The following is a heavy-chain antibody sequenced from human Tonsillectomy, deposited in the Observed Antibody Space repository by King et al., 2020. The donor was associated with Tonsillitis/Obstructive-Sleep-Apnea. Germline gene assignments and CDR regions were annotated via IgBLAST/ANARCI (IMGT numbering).Heavy chain of an antibody. CDR2: ISAYNGDT. J-gene: IGHJ6*02. CDR3: ARDHYSSSWSAHGYYYGIDV. V-gene: IGHV1-18*01. CDR1: GYTFTYYG. Sequence: QLVQSGAEVKKPGASVRVSCKASGYTFTYYGISWVRQAPGQGLEWMGWISAYNGDTNYAQKLQGRVNVTTDTSTGTAYMDLRSLRSDDTAVYYCARDHYSSSWSAHGYYYGIDVWGQGTTITVSS. D-gene: IGHD6-13*01.